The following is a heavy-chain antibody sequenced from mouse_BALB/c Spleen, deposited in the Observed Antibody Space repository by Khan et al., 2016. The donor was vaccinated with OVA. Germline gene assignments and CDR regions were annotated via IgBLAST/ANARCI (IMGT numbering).Heavy chain of an antibody. Sequence: EVKLLESGPGLVKPSQSLSLTCTVTGYSITTDYAWNWIRQFPGNKLEWMGYISYSGNTKYNPSLKSRISITRDTSKNQFFLQLKSVTTEDTARYYCAGVYGGDFDYWGQGTTLTVSS. CDR3: AGVYGGDFDY. CDR1: GYSITTDYA. CDR2: ISYSGNT. D-gene: IGHD1-1*01. J-gene: IGHJ2*01. V-gene: IGHV3-2*02.